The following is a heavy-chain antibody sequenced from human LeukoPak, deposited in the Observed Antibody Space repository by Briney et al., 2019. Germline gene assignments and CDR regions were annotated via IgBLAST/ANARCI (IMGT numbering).Heavy chain of an antibody. D-gene: IGHD6-13*01. Sequence: GSLRLSCAASGFTFSSYSMNWVRQAPGKGLEWVSSISSSSSYIYYADSVKGRFTISRDNAKNSLYLQMNSLRAEDTAVYYCARVLGRSGSWYFLDYWGQGTLVTVSS. J-gene: IGHJ4*02. CDR1: GFTFSSYS. V-gene: IGHV3-21*01. CDR2: ISSSSSYI. CDR3: ARVLGRSGSWYFLDY.